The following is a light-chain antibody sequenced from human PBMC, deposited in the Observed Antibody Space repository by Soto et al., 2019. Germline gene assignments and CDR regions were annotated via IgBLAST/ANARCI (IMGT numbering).Light chain of an antibody. CDR2: GAS. J-gene: IGKJ4*01. CDR1: QSVGSTY. V-gene: IGKV3D-20*02. Sequence: EIVLTQSPGTLSLSPGERATLSCRASQSVGSTYLVWYQQKPGQAPRLLIYGASTRATGIPDRFSGSGSGTDFTLTISSLEPEDFAVYYCQQRSDWPSTFGGGTKVEIK. CDR3: QQRSDWPST.